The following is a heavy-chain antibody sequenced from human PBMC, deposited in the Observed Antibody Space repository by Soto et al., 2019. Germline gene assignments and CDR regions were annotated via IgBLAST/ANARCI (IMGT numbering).Heavy chain of an antibody. CDR3: AKDPSPGSGGYYNVYFDY. V-gene: IGHV3-30*18. D-gene: IGHD3-10*01. CDR2: ISYDGSNK. J-gene: IGHJ4*02. CDR1: GFTFSSYG. Sequence: GGSLRLSCAASGFTFSSYGMHWVRQAPGKGLEWVAVISYDGSNKYYADSVKGRFTISRDNSKNTLYLQMNSLRAEDTAVYYCAKDPSPGSGGYYNVYFDYWGQGTLVTVSS.